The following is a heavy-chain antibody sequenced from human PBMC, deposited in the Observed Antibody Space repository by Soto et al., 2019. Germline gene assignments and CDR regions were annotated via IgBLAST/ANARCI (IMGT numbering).Heavy chain of an antibody. D-gene: IGHD1-26*01. CDR3: ARGGSYVGFDS. Sequence: ETLSLNCTVSGGSLNSSSLYWSWIRQPPGKGLEWIGYIHYFGSTKYNPSLESRVVISVVTSKNQFSLKVPSVTAADTAIYFCARGGSYVGFDSWGQGARV. CDR2: IHYFGST. CDR1: GGSLNSSSLY. V-gene: IGHV4-61*01. J-gene: IGHJ4*02.